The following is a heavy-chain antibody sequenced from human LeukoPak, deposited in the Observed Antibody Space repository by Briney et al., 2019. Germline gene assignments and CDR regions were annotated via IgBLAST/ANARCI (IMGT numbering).Heavy chain of an antibody. Sequence: SVKVSCKASGFTFTSSAMQWVRQARGQRLEWIGWIVVCSGNTNYEQKFQERVTITRDMSTSTAYMELSSMRSEDTAVYYCAASIGSGWYFDYSMGVWGKGTTVTVSS. D-gene: IGHD6-19*01. CDR2: IVVCSGNT. V-gene: IGHV1-58*02. CDR1: GFTFTSSA. J-gene: IGHJ6*03. CDR3: AASIGSGWYFDYSMGV.